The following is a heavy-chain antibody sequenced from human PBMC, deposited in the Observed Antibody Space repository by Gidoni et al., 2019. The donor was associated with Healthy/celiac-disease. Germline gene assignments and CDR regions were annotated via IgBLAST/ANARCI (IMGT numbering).Heavy chain of an antibody. J-gene: IGHJ4*02. Sequence: QVQLVESGGGVVQPGRSLRLSCAASGFTFSSYGMHWVRQAPGKGLGGVAVISYDGSNKYYADSVKGRFTISRDNSKNTLYLQMNSLRAEDTAVYYCAKVQSWLQSSGALDYWGQGTLVTVSS. CDR3: AKVQSWLQSSGALDY. V-gene: IGHV3-30*18. D-gene: IGHD5-12*01. CDR2: ISYDGSNK. CDR1: GFTFSSYG.